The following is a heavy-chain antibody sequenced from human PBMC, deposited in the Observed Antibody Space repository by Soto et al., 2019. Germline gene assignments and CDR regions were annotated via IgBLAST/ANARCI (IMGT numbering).Heavy chain of an antibody. V-gene: IGHV1-18*01. J-gene: IGHJ4*02. CDR3: ARDPSNTSGRFPYFDY. CDR1: GLIFPHYG. Sequence: ASVKVSCKGSGLIFPHYGIRWVRQAPGQGVEWMGWISAYSGDTIYAQRFQGRVTMMTDRSSSTAYMDLRRLRSDDTAVYDCARDPSNTSGRFPYFDYWGPGILVTVSS. CDR2: ISAYSGDT. D-gene: IGHD6-19*01.